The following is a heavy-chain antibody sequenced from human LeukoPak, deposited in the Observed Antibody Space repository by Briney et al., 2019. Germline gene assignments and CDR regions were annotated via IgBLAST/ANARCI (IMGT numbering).Heavy chain of an antibody. D-gene: IGHD6-13*01. V-gene: IGHV3-53*01. CDR3: ASLYSTYFDY. CDR1: GFTVSSNY. CDR2: IYSGGST. Sequence: TGGSLRLSCAASGFTVSSNYMSWVRQAPGNGLEWVSVIYSGGSTYYADSVKGRFTISRDNSKNTLYLQVNSLRAEDTAVYYCASLYSTYFDYWGQGTLVTVSS. J-gene: IGHJ4*02.